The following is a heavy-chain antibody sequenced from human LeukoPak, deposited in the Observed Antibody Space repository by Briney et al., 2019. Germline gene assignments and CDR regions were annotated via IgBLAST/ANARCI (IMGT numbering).Heavy chain of an antibody. J-gene: IGHJ6*02. CDR2: IYYSGST. D-gene: IGHD6-19*01. V-gene: IGHV4-59*01. CDR3: ARDLGIAVAGRDYYYGMDV. Sequence: PSETLSLTCTVSGGSISSYYWSWIRQPPGKGLEWIGYIYYSGSTNYNPSLKSRVTISVDTSKNQFSLKLSSVTAADTAVYYCARDLGIAVAGRDYYYGMDVWGQGTTVTVSS. CDR1: GGSISSYY.